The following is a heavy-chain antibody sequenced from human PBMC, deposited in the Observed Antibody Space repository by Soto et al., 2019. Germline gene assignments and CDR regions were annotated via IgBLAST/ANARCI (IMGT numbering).Heavy chain of an antibody. J-gene: IGHJ6*02. CDR2: INAGNGNT. CDR1: GYTFTSYA. CDR3: ARDRRPVVVPAARSYGMDV. V-gene: IGHV1-3*01. D-gene: IGHD2-2*01. Sequence: ASVKVSCKASGYTFTSYAMHWVRQAPGQRLEWMGWINAGNGNTKYSQKFQGRVTITRDTSASTAYMELNSLRAEDTAVYYCARDRRPVVVPAARSYGMDVWGQGTTVTVSS.